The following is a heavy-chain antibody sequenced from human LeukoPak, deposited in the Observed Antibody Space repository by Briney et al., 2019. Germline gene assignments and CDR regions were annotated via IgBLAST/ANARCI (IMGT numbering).Heavy chain of an antibody. Sequence: PSETLSLTCTVSGGSISSYYWSWIRQPPGKGLEWIGYMYYSGSTNYNPSLKSRVTISVDTSKNQFSLNLSSVTAADTAVYYCARVPSRRSSNWYFDLWGRGTLVTVSS. CDR3: ARVPSRRSSNWYFDL. J-gene: IGHJ2*01. CDR2: MYYSGST. V-gene: IGHV4-59*01. CDR1: GGSISSYY. D-gene: IGHD6-13*01.